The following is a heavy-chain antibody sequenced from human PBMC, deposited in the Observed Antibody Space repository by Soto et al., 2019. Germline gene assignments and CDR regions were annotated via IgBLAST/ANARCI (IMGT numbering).Heavy chain of an antibody. V-gene: IGHV3-23*01. Sequence: TGGSLRLSCAVSGFSLGPYGVTWVRQTPEKGLEWVTGFSGGSGAIFYADSVRGRFTISRDSSTAYLQMNNLRPADTAVYFCARWNGFGDSWGQGSLVTVSS. CDR1: GFSLGPYG. CDR2: FSGGSGAI. J-gene: IGHJ4*02. D-gene: IGHD1-1*01. CDR3: ARWNGFGDS.